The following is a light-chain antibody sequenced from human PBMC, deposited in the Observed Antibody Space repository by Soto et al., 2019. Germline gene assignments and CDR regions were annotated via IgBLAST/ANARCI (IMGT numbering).Light chain of an antibody. V-gene: IGKV3-11*01. CDR1: QRVGSNY. CDR3: QQRSNWPLT. Sequence: DILLTQSPGTLSLSPGERATLSCRASQRVGSNYLAWYQQKPGQAPRLLIYEASNRASGIPARFSGRGSGTDFTLTISSLEPEDFAVYYCQQRSNWPLTFGGGTKVDIK. CDR2: EAS. J-gene: IGKJ4*01.